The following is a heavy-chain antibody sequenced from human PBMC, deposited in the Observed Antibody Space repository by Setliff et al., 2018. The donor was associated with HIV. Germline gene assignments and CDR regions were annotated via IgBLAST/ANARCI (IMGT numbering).Heavy chain of an antibody. V-gene: IGHV4-59*01. Sequence: SETLSLTCTVSGGSISGYYWSWVRQPPEKRLELIGFIHYSGSSDSNPSLKGRITISVDMSRNQFSLGLSSVTAADTAVYYCARFQAWQLGRRGGYYYYMDVWGKGTTVTVSS. CDR2: IHYSGSS. D-gene: IGHD1-1*01. CDR1: GGSISGYY. CDR3: ARFQAWQLGRRGGYYYYMDV. J-gene: IGHJ6*03.